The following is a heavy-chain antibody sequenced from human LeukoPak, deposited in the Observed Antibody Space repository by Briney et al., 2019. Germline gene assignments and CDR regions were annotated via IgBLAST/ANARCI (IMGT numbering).Heavy chain of an antibody. CDR1: GGSISSNGYY. V-gene: IGHV4-61*08. D-gene: IGHD3-10*01. CDR2: IYYSVST. CDR3: ARVVRGAYGSGTYYWYFDL. Sequence: RSSETLSLTCSVSGGSISSNGYYWSWIRQPPGKGLEWIGNIYYSVSTDYNPSLKSRVTISVGTSKNQFSLKLTSVTAADTAVYYCARVVRGAYGSGTYYWYFDLWGRGTLVTVSS. J-gene: IGHJ2*01.